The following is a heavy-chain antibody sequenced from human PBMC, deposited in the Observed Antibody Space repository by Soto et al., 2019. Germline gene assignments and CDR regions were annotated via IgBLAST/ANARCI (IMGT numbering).Heavy chain of an antibody. CDR3: TIYDSSGSRGFQH. V-gene: IGHV4-31*03. CDR1: GGSISSGGYY. D-gene: IGHD3-22*01. CDR2: IYYSGST. J-gene: IGHJ1*01. Sequence: QVQLQESGPGLVKPSQTLSLTCTVSGGSISSGGYYWSWIRQHPGKGLEWIGYIYYSGSTYYNPSLKSRVTISVDTSKNQFSLKLSSVTAADTAVYYCTIYDSSGSRGFQHWGQGTLVTVSS.